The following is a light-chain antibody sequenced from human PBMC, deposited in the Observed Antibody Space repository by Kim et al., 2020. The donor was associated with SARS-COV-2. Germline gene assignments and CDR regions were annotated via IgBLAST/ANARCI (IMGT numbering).Light chain of an antibody. V-gene: IGLV4-69*01. CDR1: SGHNNSA. CDR3: QTWGSGIGV. J-gene: IGLJ2*01. Sequence: ASVKLTWILSSGHNNSAIAWLQQLPGKGPRYLMRVYSDGRHTKGDGIPDRFSGSSSGSEYYLTISGLQSEDEADYYCQTWGSGIGVFGGGTQLTVL. CDR2: VYSDGRH.